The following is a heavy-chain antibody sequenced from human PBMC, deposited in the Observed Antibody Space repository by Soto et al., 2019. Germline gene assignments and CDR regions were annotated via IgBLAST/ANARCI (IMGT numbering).Heavy chain of an antibody. CDR1: GGSISSYY. CDR2: IYYSGST. J-gene: IGHJ6*02. Sequence: QVQLQESGPGLVKPSETLSLTCTVSGGSISSYYWSWIRQPPGKGLEWIGYIYYSGSTNYNPSLNSRVHISVDTSKNQFPLKLSSVTAADTAVYYCARVRSSYYGMDVWGQGTTVTVSS. CDR3: ARVRSSYYGMDV. V-gene: IGHV4-59*01.